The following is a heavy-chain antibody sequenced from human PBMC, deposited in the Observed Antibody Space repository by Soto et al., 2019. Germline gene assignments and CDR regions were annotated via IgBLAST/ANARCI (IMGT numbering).Heavy chain of an antibody. V-gene: IGHV3-30*18. Sequence: QVQLVESGGGVVQPGRSLRLSCAGSGFSFSDYGINWVRQAPGKGLEWVSVISSDGSDKYYADSVKGRFTISRDNSKSTVLQRMNSRSAENTAVYFCAEDLRRGGVDVPGFDSWGQGTSVTVSS. CDR3: AEDLRRGGVDVPGFDS. CDR1: GFSFSDYG. J-gene: IGHJ4*02. D-gene: IGHD3-10*01. CDR2: ISSDGSDK.